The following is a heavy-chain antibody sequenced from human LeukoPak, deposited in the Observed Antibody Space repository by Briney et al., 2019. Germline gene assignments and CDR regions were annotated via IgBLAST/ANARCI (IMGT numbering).Heavy chain of an antibody. V-gene: IGHV5-51*01. CDR3: ARHELRHDSSSPSNKKY. D-gene: IGHD3-22*01. CDR1: GYSFTSYW. J-gene: IGHJ4*02. Sequence: GESLKISCKGSGYSFTSYWIGWVRQMPGKGLEWMGIIYPGDSDTRYSPSFQGQVTISADKSISTAYLQWGSLKASDTAMYYCARHELRHDSSSPSNKKYWGQGTLVTVSS. CDR2: IYPGDSDT.